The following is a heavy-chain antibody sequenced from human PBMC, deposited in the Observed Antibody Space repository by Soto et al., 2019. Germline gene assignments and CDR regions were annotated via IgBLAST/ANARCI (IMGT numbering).Heavy chain of an antibody. CDR3: ARQLRHFGDYADY. J-gene: IGHJ4*02. D-gene: IGHD4-17*01. Sequence: QLQLQESGPGLVKPSETLSLTCTVSGGSISSSTYYWGWIRQPPGKVLEWIGSIYYSGSTYYNPSLKSRVTLSVDTSKNQFSLKLSSVTAADTAVFYCARQLRHFGDYADYWGQGTLVTVSS. V-gene: IGHV4-39*01. CDR2: IYYSGST. CDR1: GGSISSSTYY.